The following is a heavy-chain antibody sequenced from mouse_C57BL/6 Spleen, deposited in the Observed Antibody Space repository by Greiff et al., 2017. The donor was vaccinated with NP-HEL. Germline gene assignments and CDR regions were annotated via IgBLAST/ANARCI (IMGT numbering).Heavy chain of an antibody. D-gene: IGHD1-1*01. V-gene: IGHV1-64*01. Sequence: VQLQQPGAELVKPGASVKLSCKASGYTFTSYWMHWVKQRPGQGLEWIGMIHPNSGSTNYTEKFKSKATLTVDKSSSTAYMQLSSLTSEDSAVYYCASPITTVVATPYFDYWGQGTTLTVSS. J-gene: IGHJ2*01. CDR2: IHPNSGST. CDR1: GYTFTSYW. CDR3: ASPITTVVATPYFDY.